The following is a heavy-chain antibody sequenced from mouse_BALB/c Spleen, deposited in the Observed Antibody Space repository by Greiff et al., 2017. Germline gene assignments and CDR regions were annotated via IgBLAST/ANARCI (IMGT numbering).Heavy chain of an antibody. D-gene: IGHD1-2*01. Sequence: VHLVESGPGLVAPSQSLSITCTVSGFSLTSYDISWIRQPPGKGLEWLGVIWTGGGTNYNSAFMSRLSISKDNSKSQVFLKMNSLQTDDTAIYYCVRAYGPAWFAYWGQGTLVTVSA. CDR1: GFSLTSYD. J-gene: IGHJ3*01. V-gene: IGHV2-9-2*01. CDR3: VRAYGPAWFAY. CDR2: IWTGGGT.